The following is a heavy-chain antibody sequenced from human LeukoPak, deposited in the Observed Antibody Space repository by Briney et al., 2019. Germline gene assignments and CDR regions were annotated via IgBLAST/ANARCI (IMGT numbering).Heavy chain of an antibody. CDR2: ISGSGDTT. CDR1: GFTFSSYA. CDR3: AKTPQKYCSSTTCYTDY. V-gene: IGHV3-23*01. D-gene: IGHD2-2*02. J-gene: IGHJ4*02. Sequence: GGSLRLSCAASGFTFSSYAMSWVRLAPGKGLEWVSTISGSGDTTYYADSVRGRFTISRDNSKNTLYLQMNSLRAENTAVYYCAKTPQKYCSSTTCYTDYWGQGTLVTVSS.